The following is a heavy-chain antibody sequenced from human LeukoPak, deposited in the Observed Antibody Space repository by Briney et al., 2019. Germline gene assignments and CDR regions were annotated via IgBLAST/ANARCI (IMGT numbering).Heavy chain of an antibody. V-gene: IGHV4-4*02. CDR1: GGTISSGNW. D-gene: IGHD3-3*01. J-gene: IGHJ6*02. CDR3: AKLESPYYYAMDV. Sequence: PSGTLSLTCAVSGGTISSGNWWSWVRQPPGKGLEWIGEIYHSGSTTYNPSLKSRVTISVDKSKNQFPLKLSSVTAADSALYYCAKLESPYYYAMDVWGQGTTVTVSS. CDR2: IYHSGST.